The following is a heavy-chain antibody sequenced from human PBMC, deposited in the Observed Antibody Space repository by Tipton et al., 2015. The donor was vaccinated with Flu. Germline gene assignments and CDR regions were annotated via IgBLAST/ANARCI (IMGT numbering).Heavy chain of an antibody. CDR2: INDNGDA. CDR1: GGSIINSNYY. D-gene: IGHD3-22*01. Sequence: TLSLTCSVSGGSIINSNYYWGWIRQPPGKGLEWIGAINDNGDARYNPSLKSRATISVDTSNNQISLRLNSVTAADTALYYCAREPMNWDQGRLVTVSS. CDR3: AREPMN. V-gene: IGHV4-39*07. J-gene: IGHJ4*02.